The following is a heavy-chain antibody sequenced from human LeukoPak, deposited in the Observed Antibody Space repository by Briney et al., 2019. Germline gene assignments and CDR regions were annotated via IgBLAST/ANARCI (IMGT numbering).Heavy chain of an antibody. J-gene: IGHJ4*02. CDR2: IYTSGST. D-gene: IGHD3-9*01. Sequence: SETLSLTCTVSGGPISSYYWSWIRQPAGKGLEWIGRIYTSGSTNYNPSLKSRVTMSVDTSKNQFSLKLSSVTAADTAVYYCARWNYDILTGYIDYWGQGTLVTVSS. V-gene: IGHV4-4*07. CDR3: ARWNYDILTGYIDY. CDR1: GGPISSYY.